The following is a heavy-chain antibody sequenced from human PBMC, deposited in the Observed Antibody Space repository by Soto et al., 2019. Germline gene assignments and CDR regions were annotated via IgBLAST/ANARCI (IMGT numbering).Heavy chain of an antibody. CDR1: GYTFTNYD. D-gene: IGHD3-3*01. CDR2: MNPNSGNT. CDR3: AWSAGVRSVFPGV. V-gene: IGHV1-8*01. J-gene: IGHJ6*02. Sequence: QVQLVQSGTEVKKPGASVKVSCKASGYTFTNYDINWVRQATGQGLEWMGWMNPNSGNTGYAQKFQDRVTMTRNTSISTAYMELRSLRSEDTALYYCAWSAGVRSVFPGVWGQGTTVTVSS.